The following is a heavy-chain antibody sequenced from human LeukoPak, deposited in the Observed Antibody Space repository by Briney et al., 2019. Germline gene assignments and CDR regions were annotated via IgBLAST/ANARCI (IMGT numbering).Heavy chain of an antibody. CDR3: AKDLEEQLDFDY. D-gene: IGHD6-13*01. V-gene: IGHV3-23*01. Sequence: PGGSLRLSCAASGFTFSSYAMSWVRRAPGKGVEWVSAISGSGGSTYYADSVKGRFTISRDNSKNTLYLQMNSLRAEDTAVYYCAKDLEEQLDFDYWGQGTLVTVSS. CDR2: ISGSGGST. J-gene: IGHJ4*02. CDR1: GFTFSSYA.